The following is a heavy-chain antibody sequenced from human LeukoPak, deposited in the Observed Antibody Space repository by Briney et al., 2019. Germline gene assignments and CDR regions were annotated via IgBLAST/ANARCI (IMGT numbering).Heavy chain of an antibody. J-gene: IGHJ4*02. CDR2: ISYDGSNK. Sequence: GGSLRLSCAASGFTFSSYVMHWVRQAPGKGLEWVAVISYDGSNKYYADSVKGRFTISRDNSKNTLYLQMNSLRAEDTAVYYCAKDMGYIVVVTAFDYWGQGTLVTVSS. CDR1: GFTFSSYV. V-gene: IGHV3-30*18. CDR3: AKDMGYIVVVTAFDY. D-gene: IGHD2-21*02.